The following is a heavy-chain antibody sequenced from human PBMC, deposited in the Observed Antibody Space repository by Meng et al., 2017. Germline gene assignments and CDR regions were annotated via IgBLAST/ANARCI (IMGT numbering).Heavy chain of an antibody. CDR3: ASSSGWGDPVYDY. CDR2: INPSGGST. CDR1: GYTLTSYY. Sequence: QVKRVTVGVEGKKPGSSAKVSCKASGYTLTSYYRNWGRQAPGQGLEWMGIINPSGGSTSYAQKFQGRVTMTRDTSTSTVYMELSSLRSEDTAVYYCASSSGWGDPVYDYWGQGTLVTVSS. D-gene: IGHD2-21*01. V-gene: IGHV1-46*01. J-gene: IGHJ4*02.